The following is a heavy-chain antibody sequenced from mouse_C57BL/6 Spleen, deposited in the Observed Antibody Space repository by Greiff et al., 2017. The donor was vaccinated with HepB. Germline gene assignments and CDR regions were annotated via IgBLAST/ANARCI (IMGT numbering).Heavy chain of an antibody. CDR1: GYTFTSYW. Sequence: QVQLQQPGAELVKPGASVKMSCKASGYTFTSYWITWVKQRPGQGLEWIGDIYPGSGSTNYNEKFKSKATLTVDTSSSTAYMQLSSLTSEDSAVYDGARKGPGGGYAMDYWGQGTSVTVSS. V-gene: IGHV1-55*01. CDR3: ARKGPGGGYAMDY. J-gene: IGHJ4*01. CDR2: IYPGSGST.